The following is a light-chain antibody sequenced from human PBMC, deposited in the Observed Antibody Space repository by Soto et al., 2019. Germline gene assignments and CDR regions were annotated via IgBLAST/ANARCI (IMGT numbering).Light chain of an antibody. Sequence: QSALTQPPSVSGSPGQSVAISCTGSSSDVGSYDRVSWYQQPPGTAPKLMIYDVTNRPSGVPDRFSGSKSGNTASLTISGLQAEDEADYYCSSFTGSSTDVFGTGTKLTVL. CDR1: SSDVGSYDR. V-gene: IGLV2-18*02. CDR2: DVT. J-gene: IGLJ1*01. CDR3: SSFTGSSTDV.